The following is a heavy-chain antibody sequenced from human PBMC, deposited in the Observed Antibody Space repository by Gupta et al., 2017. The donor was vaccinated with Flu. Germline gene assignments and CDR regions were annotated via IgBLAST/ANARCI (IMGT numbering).Heavy chain of an antibody. D-gene: IGHD1-1*01. CDR2: IFSNDEK. J-gene: IGHJ4*02. CDR1: GFSLSNARMG. Sequence: QVTLKESGPVLVKPTETLTLTCTVSGFSLSNARMGVSWIRQPPGKALEWLAHIFSNDEKSYSTSLKSRLTISKDTSKSQVVLTMTNMDPVDTATYYCARINFYARERTFDFDYWGQGTLVTVSS. V-gene: IGHV2-26*01. CDR3: ARINFYARERTFDFDY.